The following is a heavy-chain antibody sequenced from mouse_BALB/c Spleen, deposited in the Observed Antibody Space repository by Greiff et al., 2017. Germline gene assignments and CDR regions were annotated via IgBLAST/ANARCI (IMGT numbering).Heavy chain of an antibody. CDR2: IWSGGST. CDR3: ARKFYYGYNYAMDY. J-gene: IGHJ4*01. V-gene: IGHV2-2*02. Sequence: VQLVESGPGLVQPSQSLSITCTVSGFSLTSYGVHWVRQSPGKGLEWLGVIWSGGSTDYNAAFISRLSISKDNSKSQVFFKMNSLQANDTAIYYCARKFYYGYNYAMDYWGQGTSVTVSS. D-gene: IGHD1-2*01. CDR1: GFSLTSYG.